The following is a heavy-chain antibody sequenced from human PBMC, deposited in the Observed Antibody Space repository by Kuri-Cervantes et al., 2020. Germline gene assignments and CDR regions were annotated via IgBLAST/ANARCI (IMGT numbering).Heavy chain of an antibody. D-gene: IGHD3-22*01. V-gene: IGHV3-69-1*01. Sequence: GESLKISCAASGFSFNIYCMHWVRQAPGKGMEWVSSITSSGNICYADSVKGRFTISRDNAKNSLYLQMNSLRAEDTALYYCAKDMAYDSSGYYGYWGQGTLVTVSS. CDR3: AKDMAYDSSGYYGY. J-gene: IGHJ4*02. CDR2: ITSSGNI. CDR1: GFSFNIYC.